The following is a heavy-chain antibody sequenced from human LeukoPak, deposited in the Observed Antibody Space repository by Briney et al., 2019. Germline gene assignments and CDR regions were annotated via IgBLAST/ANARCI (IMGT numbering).Heavy chain of an antibody. V-gene: IGHV3-7*05. D-gene: IGHD4-11*01. J-gene: IGHJ5*02. CDR2: IKPGGSEK. CDR1: GFTFSSYW. CDR3: ARDTNYSNWFDP. Sequence: GGSLRLSCAASGFTFSSYWMSWVRQAPGKGLEWVANIKPGGSEKNYVDSVMGRFTISRDNAQNSLYLQMNSLRAEDTAVYYCARDTNYSNWFDPRGQGALVTVSS.